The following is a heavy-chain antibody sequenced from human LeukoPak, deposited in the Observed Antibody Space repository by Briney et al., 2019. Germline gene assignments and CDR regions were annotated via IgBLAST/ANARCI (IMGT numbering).Heavy chain of an antibody. J-gene: IGHJ6*02. Sequence: SVKVSCKASVGTFSRYAISWVRQAPGEGLEWMGRIIPILGIANYAQKFQGRVTITADKSTSTAYMELSSLRSEDTAVYYCARDNVVTDYYGMDVWGQGTTVTVSS. CDR3: ARDNVVTDYYGMDV. D-gene: IGHD2-21*02. CDR2: IIPILGIA. V-gene: IGHV1-69*04. CDR1: VGTFSRYA.